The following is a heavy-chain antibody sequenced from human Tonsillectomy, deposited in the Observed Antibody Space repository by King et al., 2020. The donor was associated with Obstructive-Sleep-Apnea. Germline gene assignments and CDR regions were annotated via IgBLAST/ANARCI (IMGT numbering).Heavy chain of an antibody. CDR1: GGSISASY. CDR2: IYYSWST. J-gene: IGHJ6*02. CDR3: ARDRVTDSRSFYGMDV. D-gene: IGHD3-16*01. V-gene: IGHV4-59*01. Sequence: QVQLQESGPGLVKPSETLSLTCTVSGGSISASYWSWFRQPPGKGLEWIGYIYYSWSTKDNPSLNSRVTISVDTSKNQFFLKLSSVTAADTAVYYCARDRVTDSRSFYGMDVWGQGTTVTVSS.